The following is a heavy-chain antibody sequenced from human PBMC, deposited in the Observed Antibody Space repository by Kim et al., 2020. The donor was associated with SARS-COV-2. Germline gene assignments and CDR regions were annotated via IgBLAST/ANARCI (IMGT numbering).Heavy chain of an antibody. CDR2: IYTSGST. J-gene: IGHJ6*02. CDR3: SGNGRPETYYYYGMDV. Sequence: SETLSLTCTVSGGSISSGSYYWSWIRQPAGKGLEWIVRIYTSGSTNYNPSLKSRVTISVDTSKNQFSLKLSSVTAADTAVYYCSGNGRPETYYYYGMDVWGQGTTVTVSS. D-gene: IGHD2-15*01. CDR1: GGSISSGSYY. V-gene: IGHV4-61*02.